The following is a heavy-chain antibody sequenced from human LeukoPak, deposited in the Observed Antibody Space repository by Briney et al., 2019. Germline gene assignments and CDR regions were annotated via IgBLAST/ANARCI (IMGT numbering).Heavy chain of an antibody. CDR2: SSTSSSNL. CDR3: ARGHLYFDY. J-gene: IGHJ4*02. V-gene: IGHV3-48*02. Sequence: GGSLTLLSADSGFTFNTDTMNWVRQAPGKGLEWVAYSSTSSSNLYYADSVQGRFTISRDNAKNSLYLQMHSLRDEDTAVYYCARGHLYFDYWGERPVHTVSS. CDR1: GFTFNTDT.